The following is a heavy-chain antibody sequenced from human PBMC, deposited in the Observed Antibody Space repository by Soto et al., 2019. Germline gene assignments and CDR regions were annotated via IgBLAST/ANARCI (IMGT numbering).Heavy chain of an antibody. J-gene: IGHJ4*02. CDR1: GGSFSGYY. CDR3: ARGSPYDYVWGSYRNQFDS. CDR2: INHSGST. V-gene: IGHV4-34*01. D-gene: IGHD3-16*02. Sequence: SETLSLTCAVYGGSFSGYYWSWIRQPPGKGLEWIGEINHSGSTNYNPSLKSRVTISVDTSKNQFSLKLSSVTAADTAVYYCARGSPYDYVWGSYRNQFDSWGQGSLVTVSS.